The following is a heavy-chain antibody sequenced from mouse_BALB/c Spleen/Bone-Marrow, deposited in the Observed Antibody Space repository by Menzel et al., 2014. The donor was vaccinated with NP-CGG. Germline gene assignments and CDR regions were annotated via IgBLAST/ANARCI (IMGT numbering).Heavy chain of an antibody. CDR1: GFSLTRYG. D-gene: IGHD2-4*01. CDR3: ARDDYDGYFDY. CDR2: IWAGGYI. Sequence: VKLMESGPGLVAPSQSLSITCTVSGFSLTRYGVHWVRHPPGKGLEWLGVIWAGGYINYNSALMSRLSISKDNSKSQVFLKMNSLQTDDTAMYYCARDDYDGYFDYWGQGTTLTVSS. J-gene: IGHJ2*01. V-gene: IGHV2-9*02.